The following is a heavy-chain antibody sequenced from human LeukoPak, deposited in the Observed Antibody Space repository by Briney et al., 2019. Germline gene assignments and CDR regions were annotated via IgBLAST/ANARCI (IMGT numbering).Heavy chain of an antibody. CDR3: ALMYYYGSGSYN. V-gene: IGHV3-49*03. J-gene: IGHJ4*02. CDR2: IRSRAYGGTT. CDR1: GLAFADYS. Sequence: GGSLTLSCTASGLAFADYSISWFRQAPGKGPEWVAFIRSRAYGGTTEYAASVEGRFTSSRDDSRHIAYLQMNSLKTEDTAVYFCALMYYYGSGSYNWGLGTLVTVSS. D-gene: IGHD3-10*01.